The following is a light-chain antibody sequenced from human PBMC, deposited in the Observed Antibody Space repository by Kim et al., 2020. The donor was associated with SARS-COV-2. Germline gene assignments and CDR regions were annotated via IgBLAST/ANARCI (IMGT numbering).Light chain of an antibody. CDR3: QHLNTYPL. CDR1: QGIRHY. V-gene: IGKV1-9*01. J-gene: IGKJ2*01. CDR2: AAS. Sequence: DIQLTQSPSFLSASVGDRVTITCRASQGIRHYLAWYQQKPGKAPNLLIYAASTLQGGVPSRFSGSGSGTEFTLTISSLQPEDFATYYCQHLNTYPLFGQGTKLEI.